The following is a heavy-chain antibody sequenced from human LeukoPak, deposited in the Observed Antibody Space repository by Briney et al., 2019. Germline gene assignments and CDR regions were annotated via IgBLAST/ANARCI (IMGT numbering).Heavy chain of an antibody. Sequence: GGSLRLSCAASGFTFSSSAMSWVRQAPGKGLEWVSAISNNGGYTYYADSVQGRFTISRDNSKSTLCLQVNSLRAEDTAVYYCAKQLGYCSDGSCYFPYWGQGTLVTVSS. CDR3: AKQLGYCSDGSCYFPY. CDR1: GFTFSSSA. J-gene: IGHJ4*02. D-gene: IGHD2-15*01. CDR2: ISNNGGYT. V-gene: IGHV3-23*01.